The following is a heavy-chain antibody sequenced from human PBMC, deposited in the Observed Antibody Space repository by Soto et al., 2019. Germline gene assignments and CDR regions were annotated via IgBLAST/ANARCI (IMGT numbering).Heavy chain of an antibody. Sequence: PSETLSLTCTVSGGSISDDSYWSWIRQTPGKGLEWIGYIYHTGNTYYNPSLRSRVSISVDKSKSQFSLKLISVTAADTAVHFCARDEYQLLSSVSWFDSWGQGTLVTVSS. D-gene: IGHD2-2*01. CDR1: GGSISDDSY. J-gene: IGHJ5*01. CDR2: IYHTGNT. CDR3: ARDEYQLLSSVSWFDS. V-gene: IGHV4-30-4*01.